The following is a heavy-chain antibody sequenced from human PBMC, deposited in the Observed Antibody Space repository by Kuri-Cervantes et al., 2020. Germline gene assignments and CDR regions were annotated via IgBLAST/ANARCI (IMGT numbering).Heavy chain of an antibody. V-gene: IGHV1-18*01. CDR3: ARDSWVTYYYYGMDV. CDR1: GYTFTSYG. D-gene: IGHD1-26*01. CDR2: IGAYNGNT. J-gene: IGHJ6*02. Sequence: ASVKVSCKASGYTFTSYGISWVRQAPGQGLEWMGWIGAYNGNTNYAQKLQGRVTMTTDTSTSTAYMELRSLRSDDTAVYYCARDSWVTYYYYGMDVWGQGTTVTVSS.